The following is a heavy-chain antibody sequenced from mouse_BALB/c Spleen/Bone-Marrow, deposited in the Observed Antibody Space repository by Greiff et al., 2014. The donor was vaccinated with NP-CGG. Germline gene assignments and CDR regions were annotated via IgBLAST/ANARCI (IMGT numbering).Heavy chain of an antibody. CDR2: IDPGNGNT. D-gene: IGHD2-2*01. V-gene: IGHV14-3*02. CDR3: ASYVYGYYFDY. CDR1: GFNVKDTY. J-gene: IGHJ2*01. Sequence: LVESGAELVKPGASVKLSCTASGFNVKDTYIHWVKQRPEQGLEWIGRIDPGNGNTKYDPKFQGKATITADTSSNTAYLQLSSLTSEDTAVYYCASYVYGYYFDYWGQGTTLTVSS.